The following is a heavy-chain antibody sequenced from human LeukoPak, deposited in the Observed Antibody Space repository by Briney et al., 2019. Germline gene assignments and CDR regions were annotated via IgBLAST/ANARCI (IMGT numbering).Heavy chain of an antibody. CDR1: GGSFSGYY. Sequence: PSETLSLTCAVYGGSFSGYYWSWIRQPPGKGLEWIGEINHSGSTNYNSSLKSRVTISVDTSKNQFSLKLSSVTAADTAVYYCARGIPGGRITIFGVVISNFDPWGQGTLVTVSS. CDR3: ARGIPGGRITIFGVVISNFDP. D-gene: IGHD3-3*01. V-gene: IGHV4-34*01. CDR2: INHSGST. J-gene: IGHJ5*02.